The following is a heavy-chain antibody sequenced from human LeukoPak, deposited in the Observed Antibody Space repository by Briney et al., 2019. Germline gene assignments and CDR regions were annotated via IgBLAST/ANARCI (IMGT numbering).Heavy chain of an antibody. J-gene: IGHJ6*02. CDR1: GGSINSYY. V-gene: IGHV4-59*01. CDR3: TRSLGVVIHGGMDV. D-gene: IGHD3-3*01. CDR2: IFYSGST. Sequence: SETLSLTCTVSGGSINSYYWSWIRQPPGKGLEWIGYIFYSGSTNYNPSLKSRVTISVDTSKNQFSLKLSSVTAADTAVYYCTRSLGVVIHGGMDVWGQGTTVTVSS.